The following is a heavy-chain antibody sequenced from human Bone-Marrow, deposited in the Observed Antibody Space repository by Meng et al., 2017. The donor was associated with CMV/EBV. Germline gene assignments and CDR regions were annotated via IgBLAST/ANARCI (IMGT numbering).Heavy chain of an antibody. CDR2: IYYSGST. J-gene: IGHJ4*02. CDR1: GGSISSSSYY. V-gene: IGHV4-39*01. CDR3: ARIGGYAR. Sequence: SETLSLTCTVSGGSISSSSYYWGWIRQPPGKGLEWIGSIYYSGSTYYNPSLKSRVTISVDTSKNQFSLKLSSVTAADTAVYYCARIGGYARWGQGTLVTVSS. D-gene: IGHD5-12*01.